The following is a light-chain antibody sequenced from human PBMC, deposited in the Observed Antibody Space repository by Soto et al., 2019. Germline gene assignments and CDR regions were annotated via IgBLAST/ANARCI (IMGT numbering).Light chain of an antibody. CDR1: ESVSGSY. CDR3: QQCGSSPWT. Sequence: EIVLRQSPGTLSLSPGVRATLACRGTESVSGSYLAWYQQKPGQAPRLLIYDASRRATGIPDRFSGGGSGTDFTLTISRLEPEDFAVYYCQQCGSSPWTFGQGTKVDI. J-gene: IGKJ1*01. CDR2: DAS. V-gene: IGKV3-20*01.